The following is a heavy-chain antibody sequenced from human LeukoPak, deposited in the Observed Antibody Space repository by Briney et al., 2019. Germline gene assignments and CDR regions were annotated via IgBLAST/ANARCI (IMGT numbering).Heavy chain of an antibody. D-gene: IGHD1-26*01. J-gene: IGHJ4*02. CDR1: GGSISSYY. CDR2: IYYSGST. CDR3: ARQFWGGASYRFDY. Sequence: SETLSLTCTVSGGSISSYYWSWIRQPPGKGLEWIGYIYYSGSTNYNPSLKSRVTISVDTSKNQFSLKLSSVTAADTAVYYCARQFWGGASYRFDYWGQGALVTVSS. V-gene: IGHV4-59*08.